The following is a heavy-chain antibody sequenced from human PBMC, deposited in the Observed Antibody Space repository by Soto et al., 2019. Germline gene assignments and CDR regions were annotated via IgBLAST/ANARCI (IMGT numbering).Heavy chain of an antibody. V-gene: IGHV4-4*02. CDR1: GVSITSNNW. Sequence: QVQLQESGPGLVKPSGTLTLTCAVSGVSITSNNWWSWVRQPPGKGLEWIGEIHHSGNTNYNPSLTRRVTISVDKSKNQCSLKLRSVTAADTAVYYCARDPQYDYGLDAFDIWGQGTMVTVSS. J-gene: IGHJ3*02. CDR3: ARDPQYDYGLDAFDI. D-gene: IGHD4-17*01. CDR2: IHHSGNT.